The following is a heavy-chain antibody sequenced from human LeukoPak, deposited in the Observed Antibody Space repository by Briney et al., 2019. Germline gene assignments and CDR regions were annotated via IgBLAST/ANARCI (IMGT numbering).Heavy chain of an antibody. V-gene: IGHV1-69*10. CDR2: IIPIFNIV. CDR3: ARGRLIGAPDERYYLDY. CDR1: VGTFGSNA. D-gene: IGHD2-2*01. J-gene: IGHJ4*02. Sequence: SVKVSCKVSVGTFGSNAISWVRQAPGQGLEWMGGIIPIFNIVNYAQKFQGRVTIIADKSASTAYMELSSLRFEDTAVYYCARGRLIGAPDERYYLDYWGQGTLVTVSS.